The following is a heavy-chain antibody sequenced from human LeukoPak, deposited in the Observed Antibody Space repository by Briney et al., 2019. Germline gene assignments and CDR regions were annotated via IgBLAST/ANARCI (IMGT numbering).Heavy chain of an antibody. D-gene: IGHD4-23*01. V-gene: IGHV1-69*01. Sequence: GSSVKVSCKASGGTFSSYAISWVRQASGQGLEWMGGIIPIFGTANYAQKFQGRVTITADESTSTAYMELSSLRSEDTAVYYCAREGYGGGAFDIWGQGTMVTVSS. CDR3: AREGYGGGAFDI. CDR2: IIPIFGTA. CDR1: GGTFSSYA. J-gene: IGHJ3*02.